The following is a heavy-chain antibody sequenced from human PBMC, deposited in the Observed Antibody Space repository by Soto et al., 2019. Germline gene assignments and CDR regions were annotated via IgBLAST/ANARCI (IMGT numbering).Heavy chain of an antibody. Sequence: QVQLVQSGAEVKKPGSSVKVSCKASGGTFSSYAISWVRQAPGQGLEWMGGIIPIFGTANYAQKFQGRVTITADESTSTAYMELRSLRSEDTAVYYCARGPSTYSGYDYHHSYYYGMDVWGQGTTVTVSS. J-gene: IGHJ6*02. D-gene: IGHD5-12*01. CDR3: ARGPSTYSGYDYHHSYYYGMDV. V-gene: IGHV1-69*12. CDR1: GGTFSSYA. CDR2: IIPIFGTA.